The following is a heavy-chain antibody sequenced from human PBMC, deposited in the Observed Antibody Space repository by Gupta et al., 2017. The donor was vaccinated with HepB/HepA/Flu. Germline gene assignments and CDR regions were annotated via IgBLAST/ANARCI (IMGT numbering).Heavy chain of an antibody. D-gene: IGHD3-16*02. CDR1: GFTVSNYV. J-gene: IGHJ6*04. V-gene: IGHV3-30*03. CDR3: AREDYDHFWGNYRPREMDV. CDR2: ISHDASSK. Sequence: QVQLVESGGGVVQPGRSLRLSCTASGFTVSNYVMHWVRQAPGKGLEWVSVISHDASSKYYADSVKGRFTISRDNSKNTLFLQMNSLRVEDTAVYYCAREDYDHFWGNYRPREMDVWGKGTTVTVSA.